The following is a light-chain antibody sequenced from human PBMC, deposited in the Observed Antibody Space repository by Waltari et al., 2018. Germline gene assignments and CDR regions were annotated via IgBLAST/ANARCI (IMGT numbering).Light chain of an antibody. J-gene: IGKJ2*01. CDR3: QQYDNWPLT. CDR2: AAS. CDR1: QSVSSN. Sequence: ETVMTQSPATLSVSPGERVTLSCRASQSVSSNVAWYQHRPGRAPRLLFYAASTRATGLAARFSGSWSGTQFTLTISSLQSEDFAVYFCQQYDNWPLTFGQGTKLEIK. V-gene: IGKV3-15*01.